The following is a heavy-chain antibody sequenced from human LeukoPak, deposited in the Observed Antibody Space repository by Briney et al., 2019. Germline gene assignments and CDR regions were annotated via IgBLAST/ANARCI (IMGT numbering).Heavy chain of an antibody. CDR3: AREFLGNSYGYS. J-gene: IGHJ4*02. CDR1: GFTFSSYS. V-gene: IGHV3-21*01. D-gene: IGHD5-18*01. CDR2: ISSSSSYI. Sequence: GGSLRLSCAASGFTFSSYSMNWVRQAPGKGLEWVSSISSSSSYIYYADSVKGRFTISRDNAKNSLYLQMNSLRAEDTAVYYCAREFLGNSYGYSWGQGTLVIVSS.